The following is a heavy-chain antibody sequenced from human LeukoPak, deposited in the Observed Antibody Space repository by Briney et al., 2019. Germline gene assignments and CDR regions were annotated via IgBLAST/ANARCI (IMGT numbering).Heavy chain of an antibody. CDR2: IYYSGST. CDR3: ARRLAGTEDY. CDR1: GGSISSSSYY. Sequence: SETLSLTCTVSGGSISSSSYYWGWIRQPPGKGLEWIGSIYYSGSTYYNPSLKSRGTISVDTSKNQFSLKLSSVTAADTAVYYCARRLAGTEDYWGQGTLVTVSS. J-gene: IGHJ4*02. D-gene: IGHD6-13*01. V-gene: IGHV4-39*01.